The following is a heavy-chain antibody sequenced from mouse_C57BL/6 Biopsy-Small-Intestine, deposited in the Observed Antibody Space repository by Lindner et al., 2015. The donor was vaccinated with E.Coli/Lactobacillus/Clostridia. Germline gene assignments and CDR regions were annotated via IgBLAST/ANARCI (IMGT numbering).Heavy chain of an antibody. CDR3: ARDRVASY. D-gene: IGHD3-2*01. Sequence: VQLQESGPELVKPGASVKISCKASGYSFTGYYMHWVKQSPEKSLEWIGEINPSTGGTTYNQKFKAKATLTVDKSSSTAYMQLTSLTSEDSAVYYCARDRVASYWGQGTLVTVSA. V-gene: IGHV1-42*01. CDR2: INPSTGGT. CDR1: GYSFTGYY. J-gene: IGHJ3*01.